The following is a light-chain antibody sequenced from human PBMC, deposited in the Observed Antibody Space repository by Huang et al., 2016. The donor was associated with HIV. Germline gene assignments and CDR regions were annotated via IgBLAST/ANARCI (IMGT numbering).Light chain of an antibody. J-gene: IGKJ2*01. CDR2: GSS. CDR3: QHGRSPLYT. V-gene: IGKV3-20*01. Sequence: ETVLTQSTGTLSLSPWEEATLFCRASESISSSYLAWYQQKCGQAHRLLISGSSSRATGIPSRFSGSGSGTDFILAITRPEPEDFAVYYCQHGRSPLYTFGQGTKLEIK. CDR1: ESISSSY.